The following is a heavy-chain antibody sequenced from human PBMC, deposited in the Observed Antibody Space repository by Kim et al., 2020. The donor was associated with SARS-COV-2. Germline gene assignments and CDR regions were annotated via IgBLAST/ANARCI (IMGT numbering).Heavy chain of an antibody. Sequence: GGSLRLSCAASGFTFSSYAMSWVRQAPGKGLEWVSAISGSGGSTYYADSVKGRFTISRDNSKNTLYLQMNSLRAEDTAVYYCAKDERDPSSHGHYYYYYYYMDVWGKGTTVTVSS. CDR3: AKDERDPSSHGHYYYYYYYMDV. D-gene: IGHD1-26*01. CDR1: GFTFSSYA. J-gene: IGHJ6*03. V-gene: IGHV3-23*01. CDR2: ISGSGGST.